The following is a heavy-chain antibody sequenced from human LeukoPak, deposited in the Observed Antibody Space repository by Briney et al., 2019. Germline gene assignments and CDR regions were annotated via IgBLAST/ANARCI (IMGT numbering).Heavy chain of an antibody. CDR1: GGSISSYY. CDR3: ARIRPGDYDFDY. J-gene: IGHJ4*02. CDR2: INHSGST. V-gene: IGHV4-34*01. Sequence: PSGTLSLTCAVSGGSISSYYWSWIRQTPGKGLEWIGEINHSGSTNYNPSLKSRVTISVDTSKNQFSLKLSSVTAADTAVYYCARIRPGDYDFDYWGQGTLVTVSS. D-gene: IGHD4-17*01.